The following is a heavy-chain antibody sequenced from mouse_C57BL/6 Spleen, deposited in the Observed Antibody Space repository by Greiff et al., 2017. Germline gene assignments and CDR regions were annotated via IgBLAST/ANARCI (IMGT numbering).Heavy chain of an antibody. D-gene: IGHD1-1*01. CDR3: ARRSYGSSYGDWYFDV. CDR2: ISNLAYSI. J-gene: IGHJ1*03. Sequence: DVKLVESGGGLVQPGGSLKLSCAASGFTFSDYGMAWVRQAPRKGPEWVAFISNLAYSIYYADTVTGRFTISRENAKNTLYLEMSSLRSEDTAMYYCARRSYGSSYGDWYFDVWGTGTTVTVSS. V-gene: IGHV5-15*04. CDR1: GFTFSDYG.